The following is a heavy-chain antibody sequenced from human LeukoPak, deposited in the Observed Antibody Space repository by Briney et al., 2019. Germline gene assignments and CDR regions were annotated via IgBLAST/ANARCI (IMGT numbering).Heavy chain of an antibody. CDR1: GFTFSSYW. D-gene: IGHD6-19*01. V-gene: IGHV3-7*01. Sequence: PGGSLRLSCAASGFTFSSYWMSWVRQAPGKVLEWVANIKQDGSEKYYVDSVKGRFTISRDNSKNTLYLQMNSLRAEDTAVYYCAKEAGYSSGRRGRPFDYWGQGTLVTVSS. CDR2: IKQDGSEK. J-gene: IGHJ4*02. CDR3: AKEAGYSSGRRGRPFDY.